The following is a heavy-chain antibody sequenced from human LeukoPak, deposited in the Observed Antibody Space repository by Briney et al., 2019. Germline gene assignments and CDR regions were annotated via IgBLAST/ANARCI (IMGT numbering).Heavy chain of an antibody. CDR1: GGSISSYY. CDR3: ARGESSPPSYYYYYMDV. J-gene: IGHJ6*03. CDR2: IYYSGST. D-gene: IGHD6-13*01. V-gene: IGHV4-59*01. Sequence: SSETLSPTCTVSGGSISSYYWSWTRQPPGKGLEWIGYIYYSGSTNYNPSLKSRVTISVDTSKNQFSLKLNSVTAADTAVYYCARGESSPPSYYYYYMDVWGKGTTVTVSS.